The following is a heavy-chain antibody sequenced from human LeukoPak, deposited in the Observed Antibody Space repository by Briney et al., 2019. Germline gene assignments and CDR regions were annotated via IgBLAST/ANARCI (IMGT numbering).Heavy chain of an antibody. D-gene: IGHD6-25*01. V-gene: IGHV4-61*01. Sequence: SQTLSLTCTVSGGSISSGSYYWSWIRQPPGKGLEWIGYIYYSGSTNYNPSLKSRVTISVDTSKNQFSLKLSSVTAADTAVYYCARPPTWYGLEQRNYYYYMDVWGKGTTVTVSS. CDR1: GGSISSGSYY. J-gene: IGHJ6*03. CDR2: IYYSGST. CDR3: ARPPTWYGLEQRNYYYYMDV.